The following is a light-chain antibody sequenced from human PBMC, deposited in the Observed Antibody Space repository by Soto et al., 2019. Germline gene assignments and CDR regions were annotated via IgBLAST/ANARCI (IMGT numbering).Light chain of an antibody. Sequence: ETELTKTPCDLSWVAEESRTLSCRSSQSVSSSYLAWYQQKPGQAPRLLIYGASSRATGIPDRFSGSGSGTDFTLTISRLEPEDFAVYYFQQYGSSPRTFGQGTKVDNK. J-gene: IGKJ1*01. CDR3: QQYGSSPRT. V-gene: IGKV3-20*01. CDR1: QSVSSSY. CDR2: GAS.